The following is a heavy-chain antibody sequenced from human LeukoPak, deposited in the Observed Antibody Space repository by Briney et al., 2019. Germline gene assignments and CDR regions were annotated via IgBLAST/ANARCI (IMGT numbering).Heavy chain of an antibody. J-gene: IGHJ6*03. Sequence: EASVKVSCKASGYTFTSYYMHWVRQAPGQGLEWMGIINPSGGSTSYAQKFQGRVTMTRDMSTSTVYMELSSLRSEDTAVYYCARDSTKVVVPAAHSYYYYYYYMDVWGKGTTVTVSS. CDR1: GYTFTSYY. D-gene: IGHD2-2*01. CDR3: ARDSTKVVVPAAHSYYYYYYYMDV. CDR2: INPSGGST. V-gene: IGHV1-46*01.